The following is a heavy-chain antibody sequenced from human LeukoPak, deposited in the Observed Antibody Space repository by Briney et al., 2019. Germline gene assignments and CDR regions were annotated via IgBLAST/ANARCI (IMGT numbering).Heavy chain of an antibody. CDR2: ISAYNGNT. CDR3: ARVSPYYYDSSGYYFARWFDP. V-gene: IGHV1-18*01. D-gene: IGHD3-22*01. Sequence: ASVKVPCKASGYTFTSYGISWVRQAPGQGLEWMGWISAYNGNTNYAQKLQGRVTMTTDTSTSTAYMELRSLRSDDTAVYYCARVSPYYYDSSGYYFARWFDPWGQGTLVTVSS. CDR1: GYTFTSYG. J-gene: IGHJ5*02.